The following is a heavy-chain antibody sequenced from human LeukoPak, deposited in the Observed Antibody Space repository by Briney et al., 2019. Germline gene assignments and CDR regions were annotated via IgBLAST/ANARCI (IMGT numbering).Heavy chain of an antibody. CDR2: IGLASGFV. CDR3: ARDHNWAFDS. J-gene: IGHJ4*02. CDR1: GFTFSDYS. Sequence: GGPLRLSCAASGFTFSDYSMNWVGGAPGRGLEWISYIGLASGFVSYADSVKGRFSISSDTARNSVYLQMSSLRAEDTAVYYCARDHNWAFDSWGQGTLVTVST. V-gene: IGHV3-21*05. D-gene: IGHD1-20*01.